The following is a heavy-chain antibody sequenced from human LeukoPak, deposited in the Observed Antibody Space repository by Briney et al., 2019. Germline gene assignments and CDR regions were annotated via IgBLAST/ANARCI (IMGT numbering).Heavy chain of an antibody. J-gene: IGHJ4*02. Sequence: SQTLSLTCTVSGGSISSGSYYWSWIRQPAGKGLEWIGRIYTSGSTNYNPSLKSRVTISVDTSKNQFSLKLSSVTAADTAVYYCARVRSSGWYNYFDYWGQGTLVTVSS. D-gene: IGHD6-19*01. V-gene: IGHV4-61*02. CDR3: ARVRSSGWYNYFDY. CDR2: IYTSGST. CDR1: GGSISSGSYY.